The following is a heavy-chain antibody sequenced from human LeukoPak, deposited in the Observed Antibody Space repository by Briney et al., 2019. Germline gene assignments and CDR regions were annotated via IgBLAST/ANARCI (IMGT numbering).Heavy chain of an antibody. V-gene: IGHV3-30*18. Sequence: GGSLRLSGAASGFTFSSCGMHWVRQAPGKGLEWVAVISYDGSNKYYADSVKGRFTISRDNSKNTLYLQMNSLRAEDTAVYYCAKDGFGSLGYCSSTSCPYYFDYWGQGTLVTVSS. CDR1: GFTFSSCG. CDR3: AKDGFGSLGYCSSTSCPYYFDY. D-gene: IGHD2-2*01. J-gene: IGHJ4*02. CDR2: ISYDGSNK.